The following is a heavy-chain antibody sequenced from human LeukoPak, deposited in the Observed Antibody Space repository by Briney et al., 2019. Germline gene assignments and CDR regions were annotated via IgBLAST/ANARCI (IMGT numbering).Heavy chain of an antibody. CDR3: AKDIGASRIQLWLRQTSHYYYYGMDV. J-gene: IGHJ6*02. Sequence: PGGSLRLSCAASGFTFDDYAMHWVRQAPGKGLEWVSLISGDGGSTYYADSVKGRFTISRDNSKNSLYLQMNSLRTEDTALYYCAKDIGASRIQLWLRQTSHYYYYGMDVWGQGTTVTVSS. V-gene: IGHV3-43*02. CDR2: ISGDGGST. CDR1: GFTFDDYA. D-gene: IGHD5-18*01.